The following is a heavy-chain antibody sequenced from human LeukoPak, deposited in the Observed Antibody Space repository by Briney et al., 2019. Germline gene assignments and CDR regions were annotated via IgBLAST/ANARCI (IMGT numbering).Heavy chain of an antibody. J-gene: IGHJ4*02. V-gene: IGHV4-30-2*01. D-gene: IGHD4-11*01. Sequence: SETLSLTCAVSGGSISSGGYSWSWIRQPPGKGLEWIGEINHSGSTNYNPSLKSRVTISVDTSKNQFSLKLSSVTAADTAVYYCARQREKSPYSNSRMTIDYWGQGTLVTVSS. CDR1: GGSISSGGYS. CDR2: INHSGST. CDR3: ARQREKSPYSNSRMTIDY.